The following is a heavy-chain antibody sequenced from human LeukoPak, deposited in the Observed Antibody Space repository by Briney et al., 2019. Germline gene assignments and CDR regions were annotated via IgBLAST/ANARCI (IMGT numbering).Heavy chain of an antibody. CDR3: ARGIVVVPAAISWFDP. V-gene: IGHV4-61*01. CDR2: IHYSGTT. J-gene: IGHJ5*02. Sequence: SETLSLTCTVSGDSFRSGNYFWTWIRQPPGKGLEWIGNIHYSGTTNYSPSFKSRVTMSVDTSKNQFSLKLSSVTAADTAVYYCARGIVVVPAAISWFDPWGQGTLVTVSS. D-gene: IGHD2-2*01. CDR1: GDSFRSGNYF.